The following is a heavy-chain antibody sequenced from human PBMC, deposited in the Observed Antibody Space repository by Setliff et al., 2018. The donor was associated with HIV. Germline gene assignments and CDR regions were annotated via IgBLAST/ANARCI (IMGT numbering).Heavy chain of an antibody. D-gene: IGHD1-26*01. V-gene: IGHV1-2*06. Sequence: ASVKVSCKASGYTFTGYHIHWVRQAPGQGLEWMGRISPNNFNTQYAKNFQGRVTMTRDTSISTAYMELNSLTSDDTAVYYCARGRHSGTYEAFDIWGPGTMVTVSS. CDR2: ISPNNFNT. CDR1: GYTFTGYH. CDR3: ARGRHSGTYEAFDI. J-gene: IGHJ3*02.